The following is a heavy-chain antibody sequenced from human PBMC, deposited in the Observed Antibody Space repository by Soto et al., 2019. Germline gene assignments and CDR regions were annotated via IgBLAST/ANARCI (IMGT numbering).Heavy chain of an antibody. D-gene: IGHD5-18*01. CDR1: GFSLSTSGVG. J-gene: IGHJ4*02. V-gene: IGHV2-5*02. CDR2: IYWDDDK. CDR3: AHAGDTAMATSFDY. Sequence: QITLKESGPTLVKPTQTLTLTCTFSGFSLSTSGVGVGWIRQPPGKALEWLALIYWDDDKRYSPSLKSRLTITKHTSKNQVVLTMTNMDPVDTATYYCAHAGDTAMATSFDYWGQGTLVTVSS.